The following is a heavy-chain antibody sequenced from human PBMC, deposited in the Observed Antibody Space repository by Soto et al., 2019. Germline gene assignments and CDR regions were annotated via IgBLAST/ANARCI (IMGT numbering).Heavy chain of an antibody. V-gene: IGHV3-15*07. CDR1: GFTFSNAW. CDR2: IKSKTDGRTT. J-gene: IGHJ4*02. CDR3: TTESSGYCSGGSCYPIFDY. Sequence: GGSLRLSCAASGFTFSNAWMNWVRQAPGKGLEWVGRIKSKTDGRTTDYAAPVKGRFTISRDDSKNTLYLQMNSLKTEDTAVYYCTTESSGYCSGGSCYPIFDYWGQGTLVTVSS. D-gene: IGHD2-15*01.